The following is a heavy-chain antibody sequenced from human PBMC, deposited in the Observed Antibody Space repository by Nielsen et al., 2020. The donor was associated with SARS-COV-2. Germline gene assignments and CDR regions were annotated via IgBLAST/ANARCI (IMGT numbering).Heavy chain of an antibody. CDR2: ISYDGNNK. J-gene: IGHJ4*02. Sequence: GGSLRLSCAASGFTFRRSAMHWVRQAPGNGLEWVAIISYDGNNKYADSVKGRFTISRDNSKNTLYLEMTSLRAEDTAVYYCARETIEHTSSFFDFWGQGTLVTVS. D-gene: IGHD6-6*01. CDR3: ARETIEHTSSFFDF. CDR1: GFTFRRSA. V-gene: IGHV3-30*04.